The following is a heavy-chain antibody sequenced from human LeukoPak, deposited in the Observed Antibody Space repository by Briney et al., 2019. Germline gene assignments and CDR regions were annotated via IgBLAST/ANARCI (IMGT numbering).Heavy chain of an antibody. CDR3: AKEGGYSGYDRGVAFDI. Sequence: GGSLRLSCAASEFTFSSYEMNWVRQAPGKGLEWVSYISSSGSTIYYADSVKGRFTISRDNSKNTLYLQMNSLRAEDTAVYYCAKEGGYSGYDRGVAFDIWGQGTMVTVSS. CDR1: EFTFSSYE. CDR2: ISSSGSTI. D-gene: IGHD5-12*01. J-gene: IGHJ3*02. V-gene: IGHV3-48*03.